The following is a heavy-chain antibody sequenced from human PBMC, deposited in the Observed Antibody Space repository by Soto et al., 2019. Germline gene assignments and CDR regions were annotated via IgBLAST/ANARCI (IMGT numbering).Heavy chain of an antibody. CDR2: IYWNDDK. CDR3: AHRQTFYYDSTGHSHEYLDY. Sequence: SGPTLVNPTQTLTLTCTFSGFSLYISREAVGWIRQPPGKAPEWLALIYWNDDKTYNPSLKNRLTITKDTSKNQVVLTLANVDPVDTATYYCAHRQTFYYDSTGHSHEYLDYCHQGPLGTVSS. J-gene: IGHJ4*02. V-gene: IGHV2-5*01. D-gene: IGHD3-22*01. CDR1: GFSLYISREA.